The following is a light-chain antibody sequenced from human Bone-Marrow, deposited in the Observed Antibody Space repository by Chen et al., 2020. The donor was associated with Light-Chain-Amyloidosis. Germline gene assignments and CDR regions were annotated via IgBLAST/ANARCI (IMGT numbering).Light chain of an antibody. CDR3: QSADSSGTYEVI. CDR2: RDT. CDR1: DLPTKY. V-gene: IGLV3-25*03. Sequence: SYELTQPPSVSVSPGQTARITCSGDDLPTKYAYWYQQKPGQAPVLVRHRDTERPSGISERVSGSSSGTTATLTISRVQAEDEADYHCQSADSSGTYEVIFGGGTKLTVL. J-gene: IGLJ2*01.